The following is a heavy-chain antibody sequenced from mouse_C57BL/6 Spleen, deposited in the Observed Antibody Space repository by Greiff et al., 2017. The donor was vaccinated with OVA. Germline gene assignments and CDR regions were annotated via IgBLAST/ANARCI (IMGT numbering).Heavy chain of an antibody. CDR3: ARPALYYGSSFFAY. D-gene: IGHD1-1*01. CDR2: ISSGSSTI. Sequence: EVMLVESGGGLVKPGGSLKLSCAASGFTFSDYGMHWVRQAPEKGLKWVAYISSGSSTIYYADTVKGRFTISRDNAKNTLFLQMTSLRSEDTAMYYCARPALYYGSSFFAYWGQGTLVTVSA. CDR1: GFTFSDYG. J-gene: IGHJ3*01. V-gene: IGHV5-17*01.